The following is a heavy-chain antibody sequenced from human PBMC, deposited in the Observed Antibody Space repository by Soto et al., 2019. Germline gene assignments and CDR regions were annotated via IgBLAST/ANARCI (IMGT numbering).Heavy chain of an antibody. V-gene: IGHV3-48*01. CDR2: ISSSSSTI. D-gene: IGHD5-12*01. J-gene: IGHJ6*02. Sequence: EVQLVASGGGLVQPGGSLRLSCAASGFTFSNYSMNWVRQAPGKVLEWVSYISSSSSTIYHADSVKGRFTISRDNAKNSLYLQMNSLTAQDTAVYYCARAVSCYANGYYYYGMDVWGQGTTVTVSS. CDR3: ARAVSCYANGYYYYGMDV. CDR1: GFTFSNYS.